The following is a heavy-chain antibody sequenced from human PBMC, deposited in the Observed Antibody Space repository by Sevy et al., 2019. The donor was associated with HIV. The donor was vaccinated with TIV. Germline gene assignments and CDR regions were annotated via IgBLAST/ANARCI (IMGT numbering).Heavy chain of an antibody. J-gene: IGHJ1*01. D-gene: IGHD1-1*01. CDR2: ISFDASNK. CDR1: GFTFSRYS. CDR3: ALERLSSDVAEYFQN. V-gene: IGHV3-30*04. Sequence: GGSLRLSCAASGFTFSRYSMHWVRQAPGKGLEWVATISFDASNKHYADSVKGRFTISRDNFQNSLFLQMNSLRPEDTAGYYWALERLSSDVAEYFQNWGQGTLVTVSS.